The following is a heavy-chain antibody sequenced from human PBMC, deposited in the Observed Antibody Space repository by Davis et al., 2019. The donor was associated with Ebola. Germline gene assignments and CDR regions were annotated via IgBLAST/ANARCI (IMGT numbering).Heavy chain of an antibody. CDR2: ISSSSSYT. CDR1: GFTFSYYY. V-gene: IGHV3-11*06. Sequence: GESLKISCAASGFTFSYYYMSWIRQAPGKGLEWVSYISSSSSYTNYADSVKGRFTISRDNAKNSLYLQMNSLRAEDTAVYYCARRADYWGQGTLVTVSS. J-gene: IGHJ4*02. CDR3: ARRADY.